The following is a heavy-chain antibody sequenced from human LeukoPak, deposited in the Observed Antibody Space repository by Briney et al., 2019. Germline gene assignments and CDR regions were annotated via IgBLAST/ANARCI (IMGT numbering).Heavy chain of an antibody. J-gene: IGHJ3*02. D-gene: IGHD3-22*01. V-gene: IGHV3-30*04. CDR1: GFTFSSYA. CDR2: ISSDGSNK. Sequence: GGSLRLSCAASGFTFSSYAMHWVRQAPGKGLEWVAVISSDGSNKYYADSVKGRFTISRDNSKHTLYLQMNSLRAEDTAVYYCARENQVVVITDAFDIWGQGRMVTVSS. CDR3: ARENQVVVITDAFDI.